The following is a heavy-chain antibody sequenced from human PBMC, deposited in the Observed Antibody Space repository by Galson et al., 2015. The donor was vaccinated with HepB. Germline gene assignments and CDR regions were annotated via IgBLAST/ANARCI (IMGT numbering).Heavy chain of an antibody. D-gene: IGHD2-2*02. J-gene: IGHJ4*02. CDR1: GSSFTSYW. V-gene: IGHV5-10-1*01. Sequence: QSGAEVKKPGESLRISCKGSGSSFTSYWISWVRQMPGKGLEWMGRIDPSDSYTNYSPSFQGHVTISADKSISTAYLQWSSLKASDTAMYYCARLPLYCSSTSCYMGFDYWGQGTLVTVSS. CDR2: IDPSDSYT. CDR3: ARLPLYCSSTSCYMGFDY.